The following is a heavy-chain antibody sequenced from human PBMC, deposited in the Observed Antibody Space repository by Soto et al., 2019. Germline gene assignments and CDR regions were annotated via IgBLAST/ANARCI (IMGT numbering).Heavy chain of an antibody. V-gene: IGHV4-4*02. CDR2: IYHSGST. Sequence: SGTLSLTCAVSGGSISSSNWWSWVRQPPGKGLEWIGEIYHSGSTNYNPSLKSRVTISVDKSKNQFSLKLSSVTAADTAVYYCAATTVVTPLVYYYYYGMDVWGQGTTVTVSS. D-gene: IGHD4-17*01. J-gene: IGHJ6*02. CDR3: AATTVVTPLVYYYYYGMDV. CDR1: GGSISSSNW.